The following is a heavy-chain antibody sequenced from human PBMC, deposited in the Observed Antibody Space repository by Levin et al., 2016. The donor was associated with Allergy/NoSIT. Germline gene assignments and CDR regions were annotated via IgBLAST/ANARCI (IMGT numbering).Heavy chain of an antibody. J-gene: IGHJ4*02. CDR2: IYYSGST. Sequence: WIRQPPGKGLEWIGSIYYSGSTYYNPSLKSRVTISVDTSKNQFSLKLSSVTAADTAVYYCARRGYSYGPAPVDYWGQGTLVTVSS. V-gene: IGHV4-39*01. D-gene: IGHD5-18*01. CDR3: ARRGYSYGPAPVDY.